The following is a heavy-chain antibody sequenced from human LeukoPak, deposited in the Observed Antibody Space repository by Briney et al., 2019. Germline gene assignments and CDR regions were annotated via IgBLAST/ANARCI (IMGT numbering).Heavy chain of an antibody. CDR1: GFTFSSYA. CDR3: VLWGLSHFDY. V-gene: IGHV3-64D*06. Sequence: GRSLRLSCSASGFTFSSYAMHWVRQAPGEGLEYVSAISTNGGSTYYADSVKGRFTISRDNSKNTLYLQMSSLRAEDTAVYYCVLWGLSHFDYWGQGTLVTVSS. J-gene: IGHJ4*02. D-gene: IGHD3-16*01. CDR2: ISTNGGST.